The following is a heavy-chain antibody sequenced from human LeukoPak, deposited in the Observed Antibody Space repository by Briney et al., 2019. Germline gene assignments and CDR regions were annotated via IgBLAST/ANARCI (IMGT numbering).Heavy chain of an antibody. CDR1: GFTFNNFG. D-gene: IGHD6-13*01. Sequence: GGSLRLSCEASGFTFNNFGMHWVRQAPGKGLEWVAFIGYDESKKYYAESVKGRFTISRDDSKNTLYLQMNSLRAEDTAVYYCAFSSSWYGYGMDVWGQGTTVTVSS. J-gene: IGHJ6*02. CDR3: AFSSSWYGYGMDV. V-gene: IGHV3-30*02. CDR2: IGYDESKK.